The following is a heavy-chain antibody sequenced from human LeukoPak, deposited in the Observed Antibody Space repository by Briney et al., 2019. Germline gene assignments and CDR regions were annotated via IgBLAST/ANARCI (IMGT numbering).Heavy chain of an antibody. J-gene: IGHJ6*03. V-gene: IGHV4-39*07. CDR1: GGSISSSSYY. CDR2: IYYSGST. Sequence: SETLSLTCTVSGGSISSSSYYWGWIRQPPGKGLEWIGSIYYSGSTYYNPSLKSRVTISVDTSKNQFSLKPSSVTAADTAVYYCAGCKVVRGVIYYMDVWGKGTTVTVSS. D-gene: IGHD3-10*01. CDR3: AGCKVVRGVIYYMDV.